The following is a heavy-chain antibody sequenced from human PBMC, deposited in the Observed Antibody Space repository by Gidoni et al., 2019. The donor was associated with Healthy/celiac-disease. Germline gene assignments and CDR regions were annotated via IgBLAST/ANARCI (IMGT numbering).Heavy chain of an antibody. D-gene: IGHD3-9*01. CDR1: GGSISRSSYY. V-gene: IGHV4-39*07. J-gene: IGHJ4*02. CDR2: IYYSGST. CDR3: AREPPYDILTGDGTPLDY. Sequence: QLQLQESGPGLVKPSETLSLTCTVSGGSISRSSYYWGWIRQPPGKGLEWIGSIYYSGSTYYNPSLKSRVTISVDTSKNQFSLKLSSVTAADTAVYYCAREPPYDILTGDGTPLDYWGQGTLVTVSS.